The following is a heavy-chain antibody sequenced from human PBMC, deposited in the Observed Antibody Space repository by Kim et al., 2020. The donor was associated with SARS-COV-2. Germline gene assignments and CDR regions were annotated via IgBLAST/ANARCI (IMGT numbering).Heavy chain of an antibody. D-gene: IGHD3-22*01. V-gene: IGHV3-33*01. CDR2: IWYDGSNK. J-gene: IGHJ4*02. Sequence: GGSLRLSCAASGFTFSSYGMHWVRQAPGKGLEWVVVIWYDGSNKYYADSVKGRFTISRDNSKNTLYLQMNSLRAEDTAVYYCARTSYDSSGYYYWVDDYWGQGTLVTVSS. CDR1: GFTFSSYG. CDR3: ARTSYDSSGYYYWVDDY.